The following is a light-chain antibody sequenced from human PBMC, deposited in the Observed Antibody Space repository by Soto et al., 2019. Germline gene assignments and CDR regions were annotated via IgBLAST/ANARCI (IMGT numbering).Light chain of an antibody. V-gene: IGLV7-43*01. CDR3: LLYYGGGQPV. CDR2: STS. CDR1: TGAVTSTYY. Sequence: QGLLTQKPCLTVSPGGTFTLTCASSTGAVTSTYYPNWFQQKPGQPPRALIYSTSSKHSWTPARFSGSLLGGKATLTLSGVQPEDEAEYYCLLYYGGGQPVFGGGTQLTVL. J-gene: IGLJ7*01.